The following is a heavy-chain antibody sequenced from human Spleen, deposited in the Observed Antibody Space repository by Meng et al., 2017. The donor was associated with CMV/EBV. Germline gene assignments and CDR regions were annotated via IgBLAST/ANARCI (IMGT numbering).Heavy chain of an antibody. Sequence: GGSLRLSCAASGFTFSSYSMNWVRQAPGKGLEWVSSISSSSTLYYADSLKGRFTISRDNAKNSLYLQMSSLRAEDTAIYYCARARASDNQYYFFYYGMDVWGQGTTVTVSS. CDR3: ARARASDNQYYFFYYGMDV. CDR2: ISSSSTL. CDR1: GFTFSSYS. V-gene: IGHV3-21*03. D-gene: IGHD2-21*01. J-gene: IGHJ6*02.